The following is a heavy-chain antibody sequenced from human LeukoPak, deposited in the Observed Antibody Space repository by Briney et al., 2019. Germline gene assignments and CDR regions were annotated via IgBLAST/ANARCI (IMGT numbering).Heavy chain of an antibody. Sequence: SETLSLTCTVSGGSMTTHHWNWIRQTPGKGLEWIGYVFDSGSTNYNPSLKSRVTISVDTSKNQFSLKLSSVTAADTAVYYCARAGLDDYDVSGMDVWGQGTTVTVSS. D-gene: IGHD3-3*01. V-gene: IGHV4-59*11. CDR2: VFDSGST. CDR1: GGSMTTHH. CDR3: ARAGLDDYDVSGMDV. J-gene: IGHJ6*02.